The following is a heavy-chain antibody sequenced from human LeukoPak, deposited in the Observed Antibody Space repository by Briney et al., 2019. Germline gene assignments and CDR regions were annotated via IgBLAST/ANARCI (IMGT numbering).Heavy chain of an antibody. J-gene: IGHJ3*02. V-gene: IGHV1-24*01. CDR1: GYTLTELS. CDR3: AAPWGYCSGGSCAKDDAFDI. CDR2: FDPEDGET. Sequence: ASVKVSCKVSGYTLTELSMHWVRQAPGKGLEWMGGFDPEDGETIYAQKFQGRVTMTEDTSTDTAYMELSSLRSEDTAVYYCAAPWGYCSGGSCAKDDAFDIWGQGTMVTVSS. D-gene: IGHD2-15*01.